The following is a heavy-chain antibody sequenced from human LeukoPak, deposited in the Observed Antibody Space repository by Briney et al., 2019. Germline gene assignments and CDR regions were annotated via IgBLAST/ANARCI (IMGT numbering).Heavy chain of an antibody. V-gene: IGHV3-48*03. Sequence: GGSLRLSCAAPGFTFSSYEMNWVRQAPGKGLEWVSYISSSGSTIYYADSVKGRFTISRDNAKNSLYLQMNSLRAEDTAVYYCARERISLRYFDWLPRPYYYYYGMDVWGQGTTVTVSS. CDR3: ARERISLRYFDWLPRPYYYYYGMDV. CDR1: GFTFSSYE. J-gene: IGHJ6*02. CDR2: ISSSGSTI. D-gene: IGHD3-9*01.